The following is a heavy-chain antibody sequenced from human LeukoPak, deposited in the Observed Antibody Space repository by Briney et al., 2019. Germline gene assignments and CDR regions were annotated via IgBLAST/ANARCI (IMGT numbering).Heavy chain of an antibody. D-gene: IGHD1-1*01. Sequence: GGSLRLSCVASGFSLSNSWMHWVRQAPGKGLVWVSRISSDGSSTAYADSVKGRFTISRDTAKNTLYLQMNSRRDEDTAVYYCARAVPNSGLDYWGQGTLVTISS. V-gene: IGHV3-74*01. CDR3: ARAVPNSGLDY. J-gene: IGHJ4*02. CDR2: ISSDGSST. CDR1: GFSLSNSW.